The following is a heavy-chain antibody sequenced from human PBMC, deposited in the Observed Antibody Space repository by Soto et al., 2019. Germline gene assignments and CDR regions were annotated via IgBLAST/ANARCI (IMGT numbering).Heavy chain of an antibody. V-gene: IGHV3-48*01. J-gene: IGHJ6*02. CDR2: ITSGSSSK. Sequence: GSLRLSCAGSGLTFTYHGMNWVRQAPGKGLEWVSHITSGSSSKYYADSVKGRFTISRDISRNTLYLQMNSLRAEDTAVYYCVRENYYYGMDVWGQGTTVTVSS. CDR3: VRENYYYGMDV. CDR1: GLTFTYHG.